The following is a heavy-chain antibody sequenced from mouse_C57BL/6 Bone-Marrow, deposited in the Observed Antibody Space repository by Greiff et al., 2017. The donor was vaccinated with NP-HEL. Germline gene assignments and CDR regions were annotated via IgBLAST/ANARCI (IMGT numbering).Heavy chain of an antibody. CDR3: TALTTVVGAMDY. CDR2: IDPENGDT. V-gene: IGHV14-4*01. Sequence: EVQLQQSGAELVRPGASVKLSCTASGFNIKDYYMHWVKQRPEQGLEWIGWIDPENGDTEYASKFQGKATITADPSSNTAYLQLSSLTSEDTAVYYCTALTTVVGAMDYWGQGTSVTVSS. D-gene: IGHD1-1*01. J-gene: IGHJ4*01. CDR1: GFNIKDYY.